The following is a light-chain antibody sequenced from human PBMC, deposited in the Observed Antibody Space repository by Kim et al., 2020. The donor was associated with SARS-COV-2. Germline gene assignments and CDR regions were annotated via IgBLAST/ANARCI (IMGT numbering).Light chain of an antibody. CDR2: GAS. CDR3: QQSDSSFRT. J-gene: IGKJ1*01. CDR1: QSVDSLF. Sequence: EIVLTQFPGTLSLSPGERATLFCRASQSVDSLFLALYQQRPGQAPRLLIYGASDRATGIPDRFRGSGSGTDFTLTITSLEPEDFAVYYCQQSDSSFRTFGQGTKVDIK. V-gene: IGKV3-20*01.